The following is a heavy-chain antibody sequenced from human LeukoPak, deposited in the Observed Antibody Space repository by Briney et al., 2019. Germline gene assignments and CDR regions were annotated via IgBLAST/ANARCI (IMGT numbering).Heavy chain of an antibody. D-gene: IGHD3-10*01. CDR3: ARRQYYYGSGSMDV. CDR1: GGSISSGDYY. V-gene: IGHV4-30-4*08. J-gene: IGHJ6*03. CDR2: IYYSGSA. Sequence: SQTLSLTCSVTGGSISSGDYYWTWIRQPPGKGLERIAYIYYSGSAEYNLSLQSRATISVDTSKNQFFLKLGSVTAADTAVYYCARRQYYYGSGSMDVWGKGTMVTISS.